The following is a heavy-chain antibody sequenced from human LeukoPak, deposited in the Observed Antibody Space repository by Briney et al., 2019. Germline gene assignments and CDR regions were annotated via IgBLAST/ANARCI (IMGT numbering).Heavy chain of an antibody. V-gene: IGHV3-23*01. CDR3: AKDDPYGGNSAGDHY. Sequence: GGSLRLSCAASGFTFSSYAMSWVRQAPGKGLEWISAISGSGGSTYYADSGKGRFTISRDNSKNTLYLQMNSLRAEDTAVYYCAKDDPYGGNSAGDHYWGQGTLVTVSS. CDR2: ISGSGGST. D-gene: IGHD4-23*01. CDR1: GFTFSSYA. J-gene: IGHJ4*02.